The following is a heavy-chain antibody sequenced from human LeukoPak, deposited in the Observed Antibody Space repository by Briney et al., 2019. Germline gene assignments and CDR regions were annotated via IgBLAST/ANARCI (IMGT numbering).Heavy chain of an antibody. CDR3: ARRAYNWGAFDI. J-gene: IGHJ3*02. V-gene: IGHV3-23*01. CDR2: LSPSGADT. Sequence: GGSLRLSCAASGFTFTNYAMNWVRQAPGKGLEWISTLSPSGADTYYADSVKGRFTISRDISKNTLYLQMNSLRAEDTAVYYCARRAYNWGAFDIWGQGTMVTVSS. CDR1: GFTFTNYA. D-gene: IGHD5-24*01.